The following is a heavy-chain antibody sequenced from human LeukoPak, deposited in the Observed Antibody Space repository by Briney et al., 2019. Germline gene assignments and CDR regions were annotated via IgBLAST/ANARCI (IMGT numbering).Heavy chain of an antibody. J-gene: IGHJ5*02. Sequence: SETLSLTCTVSGGSISSGGYYWSWIRQPPGKGLEWSGYIYHSGSTYYNPSLKSRVTISVDRSKNQFSLKLSSVTAADTAVYYCASSRTGGTNWFDPWGQGTLVTVSS. V-gene: IGHV4-30-2*01. CDR3: ASSRTGGTNWFDP. CDR1: GGSISSGGYY. D-gene: IGHD2-8*02. CDR2: IYHSGST.